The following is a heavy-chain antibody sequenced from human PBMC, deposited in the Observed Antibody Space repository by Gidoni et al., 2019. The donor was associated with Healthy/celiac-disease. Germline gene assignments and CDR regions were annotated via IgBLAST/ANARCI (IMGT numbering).Heavy chain of an antibody. Sequence: QVQLQESGPGLVKPSHTLSLTCTVSGASLSSGSHYWSWIRQPAGKGLEWIGRIYTSGSTSYKPSLKSRVTMSLDTSKNQFSLKLSSVTAADTAVYYCARDRTDSGSYYYYYYYMDVWGKGTTVTVSS. CDR1: GASLSSGSHY. CDR3: ARDRTDSGSYYYYYYYMDV. CDR2: IYTSGST. D-gene: IGHD6-13*01. V-gene: IGHV4-61*02. J-gene: IGHJ6*03.